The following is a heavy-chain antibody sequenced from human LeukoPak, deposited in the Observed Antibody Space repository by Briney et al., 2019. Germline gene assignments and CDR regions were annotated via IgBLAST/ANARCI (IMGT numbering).Heavy chain of an antibody. Sequence: GGSLRLSCAASGFTFSTYSMSWVRQAPGKGLEWVSGINWNGGSTGYADSVKGRFTISRDNAKNSLYLQMNSLRAEDTALYYCATENRGFFDYWGQGTLVTVSS. CDR1: GFTFSTYS. D-gene: IGHD1-14*01. CDR3: ATENRGFFDY. V-gene: IGHV3-20*04. J-gene: IGHJ4*02. CDR2: INWNGGST.